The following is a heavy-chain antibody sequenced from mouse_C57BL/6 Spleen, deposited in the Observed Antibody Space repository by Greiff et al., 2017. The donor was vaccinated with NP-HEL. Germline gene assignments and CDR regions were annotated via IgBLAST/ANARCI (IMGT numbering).Heavy chain of an antibody. D-gene: IGHD1-1*01. V-gene: IGHV7-3*01. J-gene: IGHJ4*01. CDR2: IRNKANGYTT. CDR1: GFTFTDYY. CDR3: ARSTVVAKAMDD. Sequence: EVMLVESGGGLVQPGGSLSLSCAASGFTFTDYYMSWVRQPPGKALEWLGFIRNKANGYTTEYSASVKGRFTISRDNSQSILYLQMNALRAEDSATYYCARSTVVAKAMDDWGQGTSVTVSS.